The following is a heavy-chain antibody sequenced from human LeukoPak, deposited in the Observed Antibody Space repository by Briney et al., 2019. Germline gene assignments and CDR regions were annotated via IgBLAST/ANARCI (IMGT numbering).Heavy chain of an antibody. V-gene: IGHV3-48*01. CDR3: AATGGDSYAYDF. J-gene: IGHJ4*02. Sequence: GGSLRLSCAASGFTFSSYWMSWVRQAPGKGLEWVSYISFGSRVIYYADSVKGRFTISRDDAKNSLYLQMNSLRAEDTAVYYCAATGGDSYAYDFWGQGTLVTVSS. D-gene: IGHD5-18*01. CDR2: ISFGSRVI. CDR1: GFTFSSYW.